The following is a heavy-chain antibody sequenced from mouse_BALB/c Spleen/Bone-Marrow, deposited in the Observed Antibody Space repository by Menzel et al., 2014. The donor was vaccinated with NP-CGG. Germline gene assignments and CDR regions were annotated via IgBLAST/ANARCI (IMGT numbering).Heavy chain of an antibody. J-gene: IGHJ2*01. CDR3: ARHHRFAYYFDY. CDR2: IHPNSGNT. Sequence: VQGVESGSVLVRLGASVKLSCKASGYTFTNSWIHWAKQRPGQGLEWIGEIHPNSGNTNYNEKFKGKATLTVDTSSSTAYVDLSSLTSEDSAVYYCARHHRFAYYFDYWGQGTTLTVSS. V-gene: IGHV1S130*01. CDR1: GYTFTNSW.